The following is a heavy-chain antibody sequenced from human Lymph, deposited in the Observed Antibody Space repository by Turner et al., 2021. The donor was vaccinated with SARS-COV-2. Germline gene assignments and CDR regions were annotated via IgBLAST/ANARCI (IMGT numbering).Heavy chain of an antibody. J-gene: IGHJ3*02. Sequence: EVQLLESGGGLVQPGGSLRLSCAASGFTFSSYAMSWVRQAPGKGREWVSSISVSGGSTYYADSVKGRFTSSRDKSKNTLYLQMNSLGVEDTDVYYCAKGVRGVIIPEAFDIWGQGTMVTISS. CDR3: AKGVRGVIIPEAFDI. CDR1: GFTFSSYA. V-gene: IGHV3-23*01. CDR2: ISVSGGST. D-gene: IGHD3-10*01.